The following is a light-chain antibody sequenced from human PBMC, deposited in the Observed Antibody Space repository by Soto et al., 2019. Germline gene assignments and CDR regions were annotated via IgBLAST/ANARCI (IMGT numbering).Light chain of an antibody. CDR3: SSYTSTSTV. J-gene: IGLJ1*01. CDR1: TSDGDDYKD. CDR2: EVT. Sequence: QSVLTQPASVSGSPGQSTPISGTGITSDGDDYKDVSWYQQHPGKAPKLMIYEVTYRPSGVSNRFSGSKSGNTASLTISGLQAEDEADYYCSSYTSTSTVFGTGTKLTVL. V-gene: IGLV2-14*01.